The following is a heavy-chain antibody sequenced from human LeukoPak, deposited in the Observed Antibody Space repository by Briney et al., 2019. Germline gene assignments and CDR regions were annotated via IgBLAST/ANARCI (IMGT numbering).Heavy chain of an antibody. J-gene: IGHJ4*02. V-gene: IGHV3-48*01. CDR1: GFTLISYS. D-gene: IGHD4-17*01. Sequence: PGDSLRLSCVASGFTLISYSVNWVRQAPGKGLECVSHISSASGTVYYAESVKGRFTISRDTANNSLYLQMNDLSAEDTAVYYCARDHYGDYFFDFWGQGTLVTVSS. CDR2: ISSASGTV. CDR3: ARDHYGDYFFDF.